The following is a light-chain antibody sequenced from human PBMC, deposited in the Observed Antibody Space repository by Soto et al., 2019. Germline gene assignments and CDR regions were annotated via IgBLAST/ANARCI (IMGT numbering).Light chain of an antibody. CDR3: QQYDNLPIT. V-gene: IGKV1-33*01. CDR1: QDISNY. Sequence: DIQMTQSPSSLSASVGDRVTITCQASQDISNYLNWYQQKPGKAPKLLIYDASNLETGVPSRFSGSGSGTDFTITISSLKPEDIATYYCQQYDNLPITFGGGTKVEIK. CDR2: DAS. J-gene: IGKJ4*01.